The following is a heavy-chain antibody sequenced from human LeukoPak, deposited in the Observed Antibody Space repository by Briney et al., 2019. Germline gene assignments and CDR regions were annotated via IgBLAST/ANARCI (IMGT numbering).Heavy chain of an antibody. J-gene: IGHJ4*02. CDR1: VFTFSSYE. CDR3: ARCDVLRYFDWSRPFDY. V-gene: IGHV3-48*03. CDR2: ISCSSSTI. D-gene: IGHD3-9*01. Sequence: GGSLRLSCAASVFTFSSYEVNWLRHAPGKGVEWVSYISCSSSTIYYTHSVKGRFTISRDNAKNSLYLQMNSLRAEDTAVYYCARCDVLRYFDWSRPFDYWGQGTLVTVSS.